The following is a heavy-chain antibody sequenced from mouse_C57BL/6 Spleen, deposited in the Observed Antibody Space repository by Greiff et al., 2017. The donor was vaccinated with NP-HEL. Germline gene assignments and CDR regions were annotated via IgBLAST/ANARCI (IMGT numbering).Heavy chain of an antibody. CDR2: INPSNGGT. Sequence: VQLVESGTELVKPGASVKLSCKASGYTFTSYWMHWVKQRPGQGLEWIGNINPSNGGTNYNEKFKSKATLTVDKSSSTAYMQLSSLTSEDSAVYYCAREITTVVERGRYFDVWGTGTTVTVSS. J-gene: IGHJ1*03. CDR3: AREITTVVERGRYFDV. D-gene: IGHD1-1*01. V-gene: IGHV1-53*01. CDR1: GYTFTSYW.